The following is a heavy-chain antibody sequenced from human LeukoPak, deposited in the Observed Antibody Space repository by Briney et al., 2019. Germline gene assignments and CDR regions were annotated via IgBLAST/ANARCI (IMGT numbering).Heavy chain of an antibody. V-gene: IGHV3-74*01. D-gene: IGHD1-14*01. Sequence: GGSLSLSCAASGFTFSSYWMHWVRQAPGKGLVWVSRITSDGSSTTYADSVKGRFTISRHISKNTLYPQMNSLRAEDTAVYYCARAGPYDAFDIWGQGTMVTVSS. CDR2: ITSDGSST. CDR1: GFTFSSYW. J-gene: IGHJ3*02. CDR3: ARAGPYDAFDI.